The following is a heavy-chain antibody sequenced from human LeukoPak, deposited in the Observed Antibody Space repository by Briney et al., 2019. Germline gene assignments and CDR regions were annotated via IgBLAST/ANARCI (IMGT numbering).Heavy chain of an antibody. D-gene: IGHD6-19*01. J-gene: IGHJ4*02. V-gene: IGHV3-21*01. Sequence: GGSLRLSCAASGFTFSSYSMNWVRQAPGKGLEWVSTISSSGSYIYYADSVKGRFTISRDNAKNSLYLQMNSLRAEDTAVYYCAKAPGSSGWQKEYYFDYWGQGTLVTVSS. CDR2: ISSSGSYI. CDR1: GFTFSSYS. CDR3: AKAPGSSGWQKEYYFDY.